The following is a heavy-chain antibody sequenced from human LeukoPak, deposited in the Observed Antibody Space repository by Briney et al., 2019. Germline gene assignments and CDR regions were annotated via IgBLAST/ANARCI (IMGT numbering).Heavy chain of an antibody. J-gene: IGHJ5*01. CDR3: TRDPRHFDS. CDR1: GFTFSDYA. V-gene: IGHV3-11*04. Sequence: GGSLRLSCAASGFTFSDYAMTWVRQAPGKGLEWVSDISGSGRSTLYANSVKGRFTISRDNAKNSLYLQMSSLRVEDTAVYYCTRDPRHFDSCGQGTLVTVSS. D-gene: IGHD6-6*01. CDR2: ISGSGRST.